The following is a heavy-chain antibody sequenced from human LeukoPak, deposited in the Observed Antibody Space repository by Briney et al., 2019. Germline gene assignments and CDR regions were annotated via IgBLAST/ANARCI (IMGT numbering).Heavy chain of an antibody. V-gene: IGHV4-34*01. D-gene: IGHD3-10*01. CDR3: ARTYYGSGSYYGILDY. Sequence: SETLSLTCAVYGGSFSGYYWSWIRQPPGKGLEWIGEINHSGSTNYNPSLKSRVTISVDTSKNQFSLKLSSVTAADTAVYYCARTYYGSGSYYGILDYWGQGTLVTVSS. CDR2: INHSGST. CDR1: GGSFSGYY. J-gene: IGHJ4*02.